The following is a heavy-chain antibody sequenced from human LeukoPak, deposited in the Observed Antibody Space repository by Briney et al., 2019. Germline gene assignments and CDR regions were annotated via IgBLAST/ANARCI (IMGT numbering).Heavy chain of an antibody. V-gene: IGHV1-46*01. CDR2: INPSGGST. CDR3: ARDPQAGIVVSLWNWFDP. D-gene: IGHD2-2*01. J-gene: IGHJ5*02. CDR1: GYTFTSYY. Sequence: ASVKVSCKTSGYTFTSYYIHWVRQAPGQGLEWMGIINPSGGSTSYAQKFQGRVTITADESTSTAYMELSSLRSEDTAVYYCARDPQAGIVVSLWNWFDPWGQGTLVTVSS.